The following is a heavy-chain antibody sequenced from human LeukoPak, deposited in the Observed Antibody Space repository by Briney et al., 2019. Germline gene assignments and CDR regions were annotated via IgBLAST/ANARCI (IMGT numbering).Heavy chain of an antibody. Sequence: LGGSLRLSCAAAGFTFSKTWMSWVRQAPGKGLAWVASINEDGSEKQYVDSVKGRVTISRDNAKNSLFLQMNSLRAEDTAVYYCARYLNSGPEDFWGQGTLVTVSS. V-gene: IGHV3-7*01. D-gene: IGHD1-26*01. CDR3: ARYLNSGPEDF. CDR2: INEDGSEK. CDR1: GFTFSKTW. J-gene: IGHJ4*02.